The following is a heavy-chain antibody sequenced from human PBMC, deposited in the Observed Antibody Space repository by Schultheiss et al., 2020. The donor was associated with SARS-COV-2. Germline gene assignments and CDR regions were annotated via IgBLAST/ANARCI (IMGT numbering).Heavy chain of an antibody. CDR1: GFTFSSYA. CDR3: ARVGELSLFDY. D-gene: IGHD3-16*02. V-gene: IGHV4-59*12. Sequence: ESLKISCAASGFTFSSYAMSWVRQAPGKGLEWIGYIYYSGSTNYNPSLKSRVTISVDTSKNQFSLKLSSVTAADTAVYYCARVGELSLFDYWGQGTLVTVSS. CDR2: IYYSGST. J-gene: IGHJ4*02.